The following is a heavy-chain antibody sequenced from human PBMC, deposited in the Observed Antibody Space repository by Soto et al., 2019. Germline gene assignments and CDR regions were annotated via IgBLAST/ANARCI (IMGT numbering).Heavy chain of an antibody. J-gene: IGHJ4*02. V-gene: IGHV4-59*12. CDR2: IYYSGTT. D-gene: IGHD3-22*01. CDR1: GASIRSTY. CDR3: ARGVDSSGYYPNYFDY. Sequence: ETLSLTCTVSGASIRSTYWSWIRQSPGKGLEWIGYIYYSGTTNYNPSLKSRVTISVDTSKNQFSLKLSSVTAADTAVYYCARGVDSSGYYPNYFDYWGQGTLVTVSS.